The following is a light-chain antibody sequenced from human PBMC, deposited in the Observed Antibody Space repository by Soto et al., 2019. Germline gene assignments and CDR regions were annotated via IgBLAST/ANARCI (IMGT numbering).Light chain of an antibody. CDR2: GAS. Sequence: GVSKSAGDLSLSAGERATLSCRASQSVKNDYLAWYQQRPGLAPGLLMFGASGRATGIPDRFSGSGSGTDFTLTISRLEPEDFAIYYCQQYGTSPLTFGGVTKVEIK. CDR1: QSVKNDY. V-gene: IGKV3-20*01. J-gene: IGKJ4*01. CDR3: QQYGTSPLT.